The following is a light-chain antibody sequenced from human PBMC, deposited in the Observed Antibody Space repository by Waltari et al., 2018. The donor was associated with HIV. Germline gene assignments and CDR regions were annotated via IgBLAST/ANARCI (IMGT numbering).Light chain of an antibody. CDR2: ANN. Sequence: QSVLTQPPSVSAAPGQKVTIPCSGSSSNIGNNYVSWYQQLPGTAPKPLIYANNKRPSGIPDRFSGSKSGTSATLGITGLQTGDEADYYCGTWAGSLSVFGTGTKVTVL. CDR3: GTWAGSLSV. J-gene: IGLJ1*01. CDR1: SSNIGNNY. V-gene: IGLV1-51*01.